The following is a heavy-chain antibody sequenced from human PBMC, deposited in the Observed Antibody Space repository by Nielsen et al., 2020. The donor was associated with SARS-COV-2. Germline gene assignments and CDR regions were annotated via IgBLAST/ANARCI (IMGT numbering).Heavy chain of an antibody. CDR2: ISGNGATI. J-gene: IGHJ4*02. D-gene: IGHD1-14*01. CDR1: GFTFSDSY. CDR3: GGSDY. Sequence: GGSLRLSCAASGFTFSDSYMTWIRQAPGRGLEWVSYISGNGATIYYADSVKGRFTISRDNAENSLFLQMNSLSAGDTAVYYCGGSDYWGQGTLVTVSS. V-gene: IGHV3-11*04.